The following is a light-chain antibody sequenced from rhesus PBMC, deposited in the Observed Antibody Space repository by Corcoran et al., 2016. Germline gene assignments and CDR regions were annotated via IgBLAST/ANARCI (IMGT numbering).Light chain of an antibody. V-gene: IGKV3-10*01. CDR2: VAP. CDR1: QSITNF. CDR3: CQYSSGYS. Sequence: QVILTQSPATLSLSPGEKATLPCRDSQSITNFLAWYQQKPGQSPRLLLYVAPTRATGIPDRFRGSGSGTDFTLTLSRLEPEDVVVYHYCQYSSGYSFGQGTKVEVQ. J-gene: IGKJ2*01.